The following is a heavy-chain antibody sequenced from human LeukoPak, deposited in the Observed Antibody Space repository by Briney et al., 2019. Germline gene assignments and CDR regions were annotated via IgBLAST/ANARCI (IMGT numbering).Heavy chain of an antibody. CDR2: INPSGGST. CDR1: GYTFTGYY. D-gene: IGHD3/OR15-3a*01. V-gene: IGHV1-46*01. CDR3: ARVSRPTGYNTRSLGYYYMDV. Sequence: ASVKVSCKASGYTFTGYYMHWVRQAPGQGLEWMGIINPSGGSTSYAQKFQGRVTMTRDTSTSTVYMELSSLRSEDTAVYYCARVSRPTGYNTRSLGYYYMDVWGKGTTVTISS. J-gene: IGHJ6*03.